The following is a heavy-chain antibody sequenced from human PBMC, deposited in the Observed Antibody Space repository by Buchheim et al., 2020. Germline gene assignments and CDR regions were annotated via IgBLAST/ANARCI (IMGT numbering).Heavy chain of an antibody. CDR1: GFPFSLYG. J-gene: IGHJ4*02. CDR2: ISYVGTKT. Sequence: QVYLVESGGGMVQPERSLRLSCAASGFPFSLYGMHWVRQAPGKGLEWVAVISYVGTKTFYADSVKGRFTISRDNSRNTLSLQMDSLRPEDTAVYSCMEEEMMRYSGPSGGKYFDYWGQGTL. V-gene: IGHV3-30*18. CDR3: MEEEMMRYSGPSGGKYFDY. D-gene: IGHD5-12*01.